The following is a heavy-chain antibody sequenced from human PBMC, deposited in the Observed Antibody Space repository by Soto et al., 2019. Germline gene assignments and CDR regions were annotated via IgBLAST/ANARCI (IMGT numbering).Heavy chain of an antibody. CDR2: INPNSGGT. D-gene: IGHD2-15*01. CDR3: ARLLGYCSGGSCYFDP. V-gene: IGHV1-2*04. Sequence: ASVKVSCKASGYTFTGYYMHWVRQAPGQGLEWMGWINPNSGGTNYAQKFQGWVTMTRDTSISTAYMELSRLRSDDTAVYYCARLLGYCSGGSCYFDPWGQGTLVTVSS. CDR1: GYTFTGYY. J-gene: IGHJ5*02.